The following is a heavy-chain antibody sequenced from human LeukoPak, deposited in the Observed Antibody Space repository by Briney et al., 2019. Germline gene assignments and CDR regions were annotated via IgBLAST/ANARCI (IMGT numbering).Heavy chain of an antibody. CDR1: GFTFDDYA. CDR3: AKEDCSSSWYALDY. D-gene: IGHD6-13*01. V-gene: IGHV3-43*02. Sequence: GGSLRLSCAASGFTFDDYAIYWVRQGPGKGLEWVSLISGDGGSIYYADSVKGRFTISRDNSKNSLYLQMNSLRTEDTALYYCAKEDCSSSWYALDYWGQGTLVTVSS. J-gene: IGHJ4*02. CDR2: ISGDGGSI.